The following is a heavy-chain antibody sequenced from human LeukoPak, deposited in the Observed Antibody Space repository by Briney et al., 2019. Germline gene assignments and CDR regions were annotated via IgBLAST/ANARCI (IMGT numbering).Heavy chain of an antibody. D-gene: IGHD6-19*01. J-gene: IGHJ4*02. V-gene: IGHV4-34*01. CDR1: GGSFSGYY. CDR3: ARAPEFSSGWLLDY. Sequence: SETLSLTCAVYGGSFSGYYWSWIRQPPGKGLEWIGEINHSGSTNYNPSLKSRVTISVDTSKNQFSLKLSSVTAADTAVYYCARAPEFSSGWLLDYWGQGTLVTVSS. CDR2: INHSGST.